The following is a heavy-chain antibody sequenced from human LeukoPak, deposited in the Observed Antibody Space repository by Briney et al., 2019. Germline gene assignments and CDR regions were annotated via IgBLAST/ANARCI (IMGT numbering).Heavy chain of an antibody. D-gene: IGHD3-16*01. Sequence: ASVKVSCKASGYTFTGYYMPWVRQAPRQGLEWMGIINPSGGSTSYAQKFQGRVTMTRDTSTSTVYMELSSLRSEDTAVYYCARVKRAEAFGFDYWGQGTLVTVSS. CDR2: INPSGGST. V-gene: IGHV1-46*01. CDR1: GYTFTGYY. J-gene: IGHJ4*02. CDR3: ARVKRAEAFGFDY.